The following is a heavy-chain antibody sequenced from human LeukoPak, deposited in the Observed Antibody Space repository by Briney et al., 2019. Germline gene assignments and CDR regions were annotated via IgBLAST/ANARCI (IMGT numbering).Heavy chain of an antibody. D-gene: IGHD1-26*01. J-gene: IGHJ3*02. CDR2: INPSAGTT. V-gene: IGHV1-46*01. Sequence: GASVTVSCTASGYTITSYYMHWVRQAPGQGLEWVGIINPSAGTTTYAQKFQGRVTIMSDTSTSTVYMELSSLRSDDTAVYYCARATGSQGADMWGPGTTVTVSS. CDR1: GYTITSYY. CDR3: ARATGSQGADM.